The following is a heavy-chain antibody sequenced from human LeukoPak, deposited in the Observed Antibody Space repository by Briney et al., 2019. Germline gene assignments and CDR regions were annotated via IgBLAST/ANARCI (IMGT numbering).Heavy chain of an antibody. CDR1: GGTFSSYA. CDR2: IIPIFGTA. CDR3: AGIGGYEYYYMDV. V-gene: IGHV1-69*01. J-gene: IGHJ6*03. Sequence: ASVKVSCKASGGTFSSYAISWVRQAPGQGLEWMGGIIPIFGTANYAQKFQGRVTITADESTSTAYMELSSLRSEDTAVYYCAGIGGYEYYYMDVWGKGTTVTVSS. D-gene: IGHD2-15*01.